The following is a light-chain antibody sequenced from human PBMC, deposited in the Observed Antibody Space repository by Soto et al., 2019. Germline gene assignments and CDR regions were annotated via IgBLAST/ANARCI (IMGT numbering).Light chain of an antibody. CDR1: QSVFSS. CDR2: GSA. CDR3: QQYHNWPA. V-gene: IGKV3-15*01. Sequence: EIVMTQSPATLSVSPGERATLSCRASQSVFSSLAWFQQRPGQAPRLLIYGSATRATGIPARFSGSGSGIEFTLTISSLQSEDSAVYYCQQYHNWPAFGQGTKVEIK. J-gene: IGKJ1*01.